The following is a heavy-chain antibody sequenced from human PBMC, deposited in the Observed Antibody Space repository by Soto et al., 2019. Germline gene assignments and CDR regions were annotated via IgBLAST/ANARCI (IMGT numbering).Heavy chain of an antibody. CDR2: TNPSSGAT. CDR3: AREAGTTGNYYFGMDV. J-gene: IGHJ6*02. CDR1: GYTSIGHY. V-gene: IGHV1-2*02. Sequence: QVQLVQSGAEVKKPGASVKVSCKASGYTSIGHYLHWVRQAPGQGLEWLGWTNPSSGATNFAQKFQGRVTMTRDTSISTAYLELSRLRSDDTAVYYCAREAGTTGNYYFGMDVWGQGTTVTVSS. D-gene: IGHD1-7*01.